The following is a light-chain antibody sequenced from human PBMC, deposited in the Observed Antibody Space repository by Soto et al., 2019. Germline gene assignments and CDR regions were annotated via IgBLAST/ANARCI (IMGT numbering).Light chain of an antibody. J-gene: IGKJ1*01. CDR3: LQNYNIPRT. V-gene: IGKV1-39*01. Sequence: GDRVTITCRASLSIGDSLSWFQQKAGKPPTQLIYGASALQSGVPVRFSGSASGTDFTLTIRNMQREDFETYYCLQNYNIPRTLGQGTTVDIK. CDR2: GAS. CDR1: LSIGDS.